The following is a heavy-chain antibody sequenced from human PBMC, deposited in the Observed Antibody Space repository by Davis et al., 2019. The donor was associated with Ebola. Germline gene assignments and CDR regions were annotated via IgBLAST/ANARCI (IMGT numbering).Heavy chain of an antibody. J-gene: IGHJ4*02. CDR2: IKPDGSEG. CDR1: GFILSSHW. V-gene: IGHV3-7*03. CDR3: TTYRVSGY. Sequence: GESLKISCAASGFILSSHWMSWVRQAPGKGLEWVANIKPDGSEGSYVDSVKGRFTISRDNAKNSLYLQMNNLRVEDAAIYYCTTYRVSGYWGQGTLVTVSS. D-gene: IGHD2-21*01.